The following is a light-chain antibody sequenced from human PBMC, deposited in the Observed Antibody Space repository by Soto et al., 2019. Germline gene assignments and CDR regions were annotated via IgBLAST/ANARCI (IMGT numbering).Light chain of an antibody. J-gene: IGLJ1*01. CDR2: ANN. CDR3: AAWDDSLNGYV. Sequence: QSVLTQPPSASGTPGQRVTISWSGSSSNIGSNTVNWYQQLPGTAPKLLIHANNQRPSGVPDRFSGSKSGTSASLAISWLQSEEADYYCAAWDDSLNGYVFGTGTKVTVL. CDR1: SSNIGSNT. V-gene: IGLV1-44*01.